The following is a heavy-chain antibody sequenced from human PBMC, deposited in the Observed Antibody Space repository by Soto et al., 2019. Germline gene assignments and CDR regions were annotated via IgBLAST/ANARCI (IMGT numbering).Heavy chain of an antibody. Sequence: GGSLRLSCAASGFTFSSYAMSWVRQAPGKGLEWVSAISGSGGSTYYADSVKGRFTISRDNSKNTLYLQMNSLRAEDTAVYYCAKRVPAAMQQGRRGYYFDYWGQGTLVTVSS. V-gene: IGHV3-23*01. CDR3: AKRVPAAMQQGRRGYYFDY. CDR2: ISGSGGST. CDR1: GFTFSSYA. J-gene: IGHJ4*02. D-gene: IGHD2-2*01.